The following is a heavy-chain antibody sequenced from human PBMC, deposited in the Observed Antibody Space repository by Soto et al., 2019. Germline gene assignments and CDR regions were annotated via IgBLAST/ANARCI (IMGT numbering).Heavy chain of an antibody. CDR1: GGSISSSNW. CDR3: ARGVRSGGLWQYYYYYYGMDV. Sequence: NPSETLSLTCAVSGGSISSSNWWSWVRQPPGKGLEWIGEIYHSGSTNYNPSLKSRVTISVDKSKNQFSLKLSSVTAADTAVYYCARGVRSGGLWQYYYYYYGMDVWGQGTTVTVSS. D-gene: IGHD3-10*01. V-gene: IGHV4-4*02. J-gene: IGHJ6*02. CDR2: IYHSGST.